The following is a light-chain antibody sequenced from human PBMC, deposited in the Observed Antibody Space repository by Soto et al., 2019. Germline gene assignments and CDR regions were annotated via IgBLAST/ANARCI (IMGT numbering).Light chain of an antibody. V-gene: IGKV3-11*01. Sequence: EIVLTQSPATLSLSPGERATLSCRASQSVSRYLAWYQQKPGQAPRLLIYDASNRATGIPARFSGSGSGTDFTLTISRLDTEDFAVYYCQQRSNWPITFGQGRRLQIK. CDR1: QSVSRY. J-gene: IGKJ5*01. CDR3: QQRSNWPIT. CDR2: DAS.